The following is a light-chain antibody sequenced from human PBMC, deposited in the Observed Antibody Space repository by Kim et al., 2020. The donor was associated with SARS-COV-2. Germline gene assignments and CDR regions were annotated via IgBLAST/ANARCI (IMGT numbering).Light chain of an antibody. CDR2: WAS. CDR1: QSVLYSSNNKNC. V-gene: IGKV4-1*01. J-gene: IGKJ4*01. CDR3: QQYYSTLLT. Sequence: DIVMTQSPDSLAVSLGERATINCKSSQSVLYSSNNKNCLAWYQQKPGQPPKLLIYWASTRESGVPDRFSVSGSGTDFTLTISSLQAEDVAVYYCQQYYSTLLTFGGGTKVDIK.